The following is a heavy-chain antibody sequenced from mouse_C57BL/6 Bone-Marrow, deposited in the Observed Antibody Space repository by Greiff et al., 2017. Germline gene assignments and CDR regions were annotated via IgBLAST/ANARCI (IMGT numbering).Heavy chain of an antibody. CDR1: GFSFNTYA. V-gene: IGHV10-1*01. CDR2: IRSKSNNYAT. D-gene: IGHD2-4*01. J-gene: IGHJ3*01. CDR3: VRTIYDYDVAWFAY. Sequence: EVQLVESGGGLVQPKGSLKLSCAASGFSFNTYAMNWVRQAPGKGLEWVARIRSKSNNYATYYADSVKDRFTISRDDSESMLYLQMNNLKTEDTAMYYCVRTIYDYDVAWFAYWGQGTLVTVSA.